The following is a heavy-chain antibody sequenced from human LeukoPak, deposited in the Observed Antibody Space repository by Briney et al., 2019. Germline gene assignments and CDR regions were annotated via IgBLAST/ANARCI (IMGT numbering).Heavy chain of an antibody. D-gene: IGHD6-6*01. CDR1: GFTFSSYA. CDR2: ISYDGSNK. J-gene: IGHJ4*02. Sequence: GGSLRLSCAASGFTFSSYAMHWVRQAPGKGLEWVAVISYDGSNKYYADSVKGRFTISRDNSKNTLYLQMNSLRAEDTAVYYCARDDLAAIEYSSSFHFDYWGQGTLVTVSS. CDR3: ARDDLAAIEYSSSFHFDY. V-gene: IGHV3-30-3*01.